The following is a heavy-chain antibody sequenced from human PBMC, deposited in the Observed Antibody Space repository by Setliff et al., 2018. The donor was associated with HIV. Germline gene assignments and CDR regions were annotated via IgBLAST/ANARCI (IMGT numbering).Heavy chain of an antibody. CDR2: VDYSGST. V-gene: IGHV4-59*11. D-gene: IGHD3-9*01. J-gene: IGHJ4*02. CDR3: AGARDDDILTGYYPHYFDY. Sequence: PSETLSLTCSISGATIHYHYWSWIRQPPGEGLEWIGYVDYSGSTNYNPSLKSRVTLSVDTSKNQFSLKLSSVTAADTAVYYCAGARDDDILTGYYPHYFDYWGQGTLVTVSS. CDR1: GATIHYHY.